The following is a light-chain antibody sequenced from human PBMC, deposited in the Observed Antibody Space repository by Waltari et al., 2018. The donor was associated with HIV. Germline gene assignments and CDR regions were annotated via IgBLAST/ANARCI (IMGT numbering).Light chain of an antibody. CDR3: QQGYSAPLT. V-gene: IGKV1-39*01. CDR1: QSISSY. CDR2: FAS. J-gene: IGKJ4*01. Sequence: DIQMTQSPSSLSASVGDRVTITCRASQSISSYLNWYQQKPGKAPNLLIYFASSLQSGVPSRFSGSGSGTDFTLTITSLQPEDFATYYCQQGYSAPLTFGGGTKVEI.